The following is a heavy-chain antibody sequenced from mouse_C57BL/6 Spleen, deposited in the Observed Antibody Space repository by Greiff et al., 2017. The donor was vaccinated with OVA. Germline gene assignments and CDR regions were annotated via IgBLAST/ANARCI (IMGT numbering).Heavy chain of an antibody. CDR3: TRGASSSYFDY. D-gene: IGHD1-1*01. CDR1: GYTFTDYE. J-gene: IGHJ2*01. Sequence: VKLMESGAELVRPGASVTLSCKASGYTFTDYEMHWVKQTPVHGLEWIGAIDPETGGTAYNQKFKGKAILTADKSSSTAYMELRSLTSEDSAVYYCTRGASSSYFDYWGQGTTLTVSS. V-gene: IGHV1-15*01. CDR2: IDPETGGT.